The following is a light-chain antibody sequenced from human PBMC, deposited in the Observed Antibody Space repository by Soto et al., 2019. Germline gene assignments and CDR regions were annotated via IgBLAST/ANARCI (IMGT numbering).Light chain of an antibody. CDR1: QSVSSN. CDR3: QQYGSSPLT. J-gene: IGKJ1*01. Sequence: IVMTQFPATLSVSPGERATLSCRASQSVSSNLAWYQQKPGQAPRLLIYGASSRATGIPDRLSGSGSGTDFTLTISRLEPGDFAVYYCQQYGSSPLTFGQGTKVDI. V-gene: IGKV3-20*01. CDR2: GAS.